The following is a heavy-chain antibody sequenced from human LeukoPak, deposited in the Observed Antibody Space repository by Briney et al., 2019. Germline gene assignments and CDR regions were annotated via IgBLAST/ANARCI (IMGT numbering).Heavy chain of an antibody. D-gene: IGHD3-10*01. J-gene: IGHJ4*02. Sequence: SETLSLTCTVSGGSISSYYWSWIRQPAGKGLEWIGRIYTSGSTNYNPSLKSRVTMSVDTSKNQFSQKLSSVTAADTAVYYCARGGYYGSGSYQTFDYWGQGTLVTVSS. CDR3: ARGGYYGSGSYQTFDY. CDR1: GGSISSYY. CDR2: IYTSGST. V-gene: IGHV4-4*07.